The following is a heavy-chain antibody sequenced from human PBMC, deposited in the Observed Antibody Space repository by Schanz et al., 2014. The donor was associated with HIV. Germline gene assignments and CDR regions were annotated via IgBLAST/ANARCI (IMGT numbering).Heavy chain of an antibody. Sequence: QVQLVQSGAEVKKPGSSVKISCKASGDSFSNLGINWVRQAPGQGLEWMGGIIPLFGATNYAPKFQDRVTIIADEAASTAYMELNSLRSEDTAVYYCARAEGYSTSSAWGEDYNYYGMDVWGQGTTVTVSS. CDR3: ARAEGYSTSSAWGEDYNYYGMDV. D-gene: IGHD6-6*01. J-gene: IGHJ6*02. V-gene: IGHV1-69*01. CDR2: IIPLFGAT. CDR1: GDSFSNLG.